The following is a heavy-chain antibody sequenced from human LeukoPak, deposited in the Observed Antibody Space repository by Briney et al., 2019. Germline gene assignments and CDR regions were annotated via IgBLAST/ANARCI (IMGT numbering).Heavy chain of an antibody. J-gene: IGHJ3*02. CDR2: ISSSSSYI. V-gene: IGHV3-21*04. D-gene: IGHD1-1*01. CDR1: GFIFSTYT. CDR3: ATDPRYNWNGHDAFDI. Sequence: PGGSLRLSCAASGFIFSTYTMNWVRQAPGKGLEWVSSISSSSSYIYYADSVKGRFTISRDNSKNTLYLQMNSLRAEDTAVYYCATDPRYNWNGHDAFDIWGQGTMVTVSS.